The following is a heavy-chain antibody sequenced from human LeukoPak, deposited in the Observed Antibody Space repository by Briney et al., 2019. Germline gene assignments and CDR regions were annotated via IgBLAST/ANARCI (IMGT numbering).Heavy chain of an antibody. CDR2: INNIATHS. J-gene: IGHJ4*02. CDR3: ASKMEPAAEKGLGS. V-gene: IGHV3-21*04. CDR1: GFTFTDSA. Sequence: GGSLRLSCAGSGFTFTDSAINWVRQAPGKGLEWVSSINNIATHSYYAASVKGRFSISRDNAKNSLYLQMNSLRVDDTAVYYCASKMEPAAEKGLGSWGQGTLVTVSS. D-gene: IGHD2-2*01.